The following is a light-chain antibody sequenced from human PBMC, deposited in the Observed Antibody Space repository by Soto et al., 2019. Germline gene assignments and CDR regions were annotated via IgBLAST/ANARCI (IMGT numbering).Light chain of an antibody. CDR2: GNT. V-gene: IGLV1-40*01. CDR1: SSNIGAGYD. CDR3: QSHDSSLHASV. Sequence: QSALTQPPSVSGAPGQRVTISCTGSSSNIGAGYDVHWYLQLPGTAPKLIIYGNTNWPSGVPDRFSGSKSGSSASLAITGLQAEDEADYYCQSHDSSLHASVFGTGTKVTVL. J-gene: IGLJ1*01.